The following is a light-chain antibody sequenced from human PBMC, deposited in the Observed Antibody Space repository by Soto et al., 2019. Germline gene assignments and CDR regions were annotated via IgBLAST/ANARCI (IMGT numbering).Light chain of an antibody. V-gene: IGLV1-40*01. J-gene: IGLJ1*01. CDR3: HSYDSSLSGSSV. CDR1: SSNIGAGYD. CDR2: GNT. Sequence: QSVLTQPPSVSGAPGQRVTISCTGSSSNIGAGYDVHWYQQLPGTAPKLLIYGNTNRPSGVPDRFSGSRSGTSASLAITGLQAEDDGDYYCHSYDSSLSGSSVFGTGTKLTVL.